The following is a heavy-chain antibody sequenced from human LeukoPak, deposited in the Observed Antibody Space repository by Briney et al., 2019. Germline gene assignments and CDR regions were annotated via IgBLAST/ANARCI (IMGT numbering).Heavy chain of an antibody. V-gene: IGHV4-38-2*02. D-gene: IGHD2-2*02. CDR3: VRYCSSTTCYTRAVDY. J-gene: IGHJ4*02. Sequence: SETLSLTCTVSGYSIGSGYYWGWIRQPPGKGLEWIGSIYHSGSTYYNPSLKSRVTISVDTSKNKFSLKLNSVTAADAAVYYCVRYCSSTTCYTRAVDYWGQGTLVTVSS. CDR2: IYHSGST. CDR1: GYSIGSGYY.